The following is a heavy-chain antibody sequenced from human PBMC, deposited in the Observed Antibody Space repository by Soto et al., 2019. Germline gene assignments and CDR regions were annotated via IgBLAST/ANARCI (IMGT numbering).Heavy chain of an antibody. D-gene: IGHD5-12*01. CDR3: AKGSPRWLQFEPPFDY. J-gene: IGHJ4*02. Sequence: QVQLVESGGGVVQPGRSLRLSCAASGFTFSSYGMHWVRQAPGKGLEWVAVISYDGSNKYYADSVKGRFTISRDNSKNTLYLQMNGLRAEDTAVYYCAKGSPRWLQFEPPFDYWGQGTLVTVSS. V-gene: IGHV3-30*18. CDR1: GFTFSSYG. CDR2: ISYDGSNK.